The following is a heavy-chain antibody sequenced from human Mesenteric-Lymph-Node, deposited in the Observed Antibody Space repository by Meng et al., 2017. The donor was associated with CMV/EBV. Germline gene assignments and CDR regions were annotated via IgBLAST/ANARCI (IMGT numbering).Heavy chain of an antibody. Sequence: GESLKISCAASGFTFNSYGMHWVRQAPGTGLEWVSSISSSGSHIYYADSVKGRFTISRDNAKNSLYLQMNSLRAEDTAVYYCARDPASVVWGQGTTVTVSS. CDR1: GFTFNSYG. CDR3: ARDPASVV. J-gene: IGHJ6*02. CDR2: ISSSGSHI. D-gene: IGHD6-19*01. V-gene: IGHV3-21*01.